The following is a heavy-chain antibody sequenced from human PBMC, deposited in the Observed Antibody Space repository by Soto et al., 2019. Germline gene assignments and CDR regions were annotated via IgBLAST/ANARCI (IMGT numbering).Heavy chain of an antibody. Sequence: SETLSLTCAVYGTSFSNYFWALIRQPPGKGLEWIGEINHRGSTIYNPAFGSRVSISVDTSRKQVSLKLGSVTAAATAMYYCARVSRGYYDYWGEGTLVTVSS. J-gene: IGHJ4*02. V-gene: IGHV4-34*01. CDR1: GTSFSNYF. CDR3: ARVSRGYYDY. CDR2: INHRGST.